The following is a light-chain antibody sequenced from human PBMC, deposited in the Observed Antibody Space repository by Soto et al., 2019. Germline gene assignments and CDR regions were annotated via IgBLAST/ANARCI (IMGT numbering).Light chain of an antibody. CDR1: QSISGW. CDR3: QQYHTDWT. V-gene: IGKV1-5*01. J-gene: IGKJ1*01. CDR2: AAS. Sequence: DIQMTQSPSTLSASVGDRVTITCRASQSISGWLAWYQQKPGKAPKLLIFAASTLVRGVPSRFSGRGSGTEFTLTISSLQADDYATFYCQQYHTDWTFGQGTKVDI.